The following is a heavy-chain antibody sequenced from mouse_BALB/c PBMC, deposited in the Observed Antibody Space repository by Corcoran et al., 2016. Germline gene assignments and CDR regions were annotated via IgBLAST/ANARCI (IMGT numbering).Heavy chain of an antibody. CDR3: ARSLTGFAY. D-gene: IGHD4-1*01. CDR1: GYTFSSYW. V-gene: IGHV1-9*01. J-gene: IGHJ3*01. CDR2: ILPGSGST. Sequence: QVQLQQSGAELMKPGASVKISCKATGYTFSSYWIEWVKQRPGHGLEWIGEILPGSGSTNYNEKFKDKATFTADTSSNTAYMQLSSLTSEDSAVYYCARSLTGFAYWGQGTLVTVSA.